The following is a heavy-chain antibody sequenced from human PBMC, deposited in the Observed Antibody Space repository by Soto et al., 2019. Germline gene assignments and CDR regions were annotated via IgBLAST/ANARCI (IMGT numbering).Heavy chain of an antibody. CDR3: ARGIYGDYDY. V-gene: IGHV3-53*04. Sequence: PGGSLRLSCAASGFTVSSNYMTWVRQAPGKGLEWVSVIYNDGSTYYADSVKGRFTISRHNSKNTLYLQLNSLRAEDTAVYYCARGIYGDYDYWGQGTLVTVSS. J-gene: IGHJ4*02. CDR1: GFTVSSNY. D-gene: IGHD4-17*01. CDR2: IYNDGST.